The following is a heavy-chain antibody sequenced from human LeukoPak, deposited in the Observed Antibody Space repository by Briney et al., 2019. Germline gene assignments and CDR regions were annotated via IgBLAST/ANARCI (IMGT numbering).Heavy chain of an antibody. Sequence: GGSLRLSCAASGFIFSDYAMNWVRQAPGKGPEWISYISATSDTIYYADSVRGRFTVSRDSSKNSLFLQMNSLRDEDTAVYYCARVFWGNSDYFDYWGQGTLVTVSS. D-gene: IGHD3-16*01. V-gene: IGHV3-48*02. CDR2: ISATSDTI. CDR3: ARVFWGNSDYFDY. CDR1: GFIFSDYA. J-gene: IGHJ4*02.